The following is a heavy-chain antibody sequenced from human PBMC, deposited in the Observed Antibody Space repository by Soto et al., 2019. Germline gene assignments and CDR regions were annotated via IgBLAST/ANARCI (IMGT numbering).Heavy chain of an antibody. V-gene: IGHV3-30-3*01. CDR2: ISYDGSNK. CDR3: ARGGSLRFLEWLSESYFDY. D-gene: IGHD3-3*01. Sequence: PGGSLRLSCAASGFTFSSYAMHWVRQAPGMGLEWVAVISYDGSNKYYADSVKGRFTISRDNSKNTLYLQMNSLRAEDTAVYYCARGGSLRFLEWLSESYFDYWGQGTLVTVSS. CDR1: GFTFSSYA. J-gene: IGHJ4*02.